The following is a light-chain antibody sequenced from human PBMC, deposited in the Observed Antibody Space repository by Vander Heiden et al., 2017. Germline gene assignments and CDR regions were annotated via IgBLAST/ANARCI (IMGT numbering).Light chain of an antibody. CDR1: SSDVGGYNY. CDR3: SSYTSTSTPHFV. CDR2: EVS. V-gene: IGLV2-14*01. J-gene: IGLJ1*01. Sequence: QSALTQPASVSGSPGPSTTISCTGTSSDVGGYNYVSWYQQHPGKAPKLMIFEVSHRPSGVSHRFSGSKSGTTASLTIYGLQADDEADYYCSSYTSTSTPHFVFGTGTTVTVL.